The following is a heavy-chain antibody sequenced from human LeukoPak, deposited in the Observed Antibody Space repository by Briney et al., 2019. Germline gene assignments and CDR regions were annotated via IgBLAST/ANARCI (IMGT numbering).Heavy chain of an antibody. J-gene: IGHJ4*02. D-gene: IGHD3-3*01. CDR3: ARHSAINPHYDFWSGYYPGSFDY. CDR2: IYYSGST. CDR1: GGSISSSSYY. Sequence: SETLSLTCTVSGGSISSSSYYWGWIRQPPGKGLEWIGSIYYSGSTYYNPSLKSRVTISVDTSKNQFSLKLSSVTAADTAVYYCARHSAINPHYDFWSGYYPGSFDYWGQGTLVTVSS. V-gene: IGHV4-39*01.